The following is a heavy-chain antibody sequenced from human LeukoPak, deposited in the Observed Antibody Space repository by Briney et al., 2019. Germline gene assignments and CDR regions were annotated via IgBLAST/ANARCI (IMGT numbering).Heavy chain of an antibody. CDR3: ARDLAVAAPRDRNY. D-gene: IGHD6-19*01. V-gene: IGHV3-21*01. Sequence: GGSLRLSCGASGFTFSSYSMNWVRQAPGKGLEWVSSISSSSSYIYYADSVKGRFTISRDNAKNSLYLQMNSLRAEDTAVYYCARDLAVAAPRDRNYWGQGTLVTVSS. CDR2: ISSSSSYI. J-gene: IGHJ4*02. CDR1: GFTFSSYS.